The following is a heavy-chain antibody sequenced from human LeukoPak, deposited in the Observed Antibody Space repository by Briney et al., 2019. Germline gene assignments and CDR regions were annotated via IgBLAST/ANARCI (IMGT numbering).Heavy chain of an antibody. CDR3: ARTSTEGNDY. D-gene: IGHD2/OR15-2a*01. V-gene: IGHV4-39*07. J-gene: IGHJ4*02. Sequence: KASETLSLTCTVSGGSISSSSYYWGWIRQPPGKGLEWIGSIYYSGSTYYNPSLKSRVTISVDTSKNQFSLKLSSVTAADTAVYYCARTSTEGNDYWGQRTLVTVSS. CDR2: IYYSGST. CDR1: GGSISSSSYY.